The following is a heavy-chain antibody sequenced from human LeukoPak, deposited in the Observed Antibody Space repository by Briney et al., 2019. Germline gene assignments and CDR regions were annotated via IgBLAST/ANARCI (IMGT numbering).Heavy chain of an antibody. J-gene: IGHJ4*02. CDR1: GYTFTSYG. V-gene: IGHV1-18*01. D-gene: IGHD2-21*01. CDR2: ISAYNGNT. Sequence: ASVKVSCKASGYTFTSYGISWVRQAPGQGLEWMGCISAYNGNTNYAQKLQGRVTMTTDTSTSTAYMELRSLRSDDTAVYYCARDPRRGMVSCFDYWGQGTLVTVSS. CDR3: ARDPRRGMVSCFDY.